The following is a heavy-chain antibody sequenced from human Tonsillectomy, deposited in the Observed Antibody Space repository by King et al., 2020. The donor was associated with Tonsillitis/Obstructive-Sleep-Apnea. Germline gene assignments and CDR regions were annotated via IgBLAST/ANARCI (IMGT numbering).Heavy chain of an antibody. J-gene: IGHJ6*03. CDR1: GFSLSTSGVG. Sequence: TLQESGPTLVKPPQTLTLTCTFSGFSLSTSGVGVGWIRQPPGKALEWRALIYWDDDKRYSPSLKSRITITKDTSKNQVVLIRTTMDPVDTATYCCAHRTLQAAGSRWDYYYMDDGGKGATVTVS. D-gene: IGHD6-25*01. CDR3: AHRTLQAAGSRWDYYYMDD. V-gene: IGHV2-5*02. CDR2: IYWDDDK.